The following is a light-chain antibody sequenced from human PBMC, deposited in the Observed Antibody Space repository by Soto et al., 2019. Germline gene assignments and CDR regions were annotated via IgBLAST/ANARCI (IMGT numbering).Light chain of an antibody. CDR2: DAS. Sequence: DIQMTQSPSTLSASVGDRVTITGQASQDISNYLNWYQQKPGKAPKLLIYDASNLETGVPSRFSGSGSGTDFTFTISSLQPEDIATYYCQQYDNLPRTFGHGTKLEIK. CDR3: QQYDNLPRT. CDR1: QDISNY. V-gene: IGKV1-33*01. J-gene: IGKJ2*01.